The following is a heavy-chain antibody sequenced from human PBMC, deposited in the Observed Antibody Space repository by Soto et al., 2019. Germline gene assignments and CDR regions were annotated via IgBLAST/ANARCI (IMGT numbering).Heavy chain of an antibody. D-gene: IGHD6-13*01. V-gene: IGHV1-18*01. CDR3: ARDKADGSSSWFEDWFDP. CDR2: ISAYNGNT. J-gene: IGHJ5*02. CDR1: GCTFTSYG. Sequence: ASVKVSCKASGCTFTSYGISWVRQAPGQGLEWMGWISAYNGNTNYAQKLQGRVTMTTDTSTSTAYMELRSLRSDDTAVYYCARDKADGSSSWFEDWFDPWGQGTLVTVSS.